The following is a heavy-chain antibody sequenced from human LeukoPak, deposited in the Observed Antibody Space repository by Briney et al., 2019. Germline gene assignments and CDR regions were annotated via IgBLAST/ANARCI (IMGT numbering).Heavy chain of an antibody. CDR1: GGSMSSSYHY. J-gene: IGHJ4*02. Sequence: SETLSLTCTVSGGSMSSSYHYWNWIRQPARKGLEWIGRMYTSGDTTYNPSLQGRVTISLDTSKSQFSLKLSSVTAADTAVYYCARTFCSGGNCYHFDSWGQGILVTVSS. CDR2: MYTSGDT. CDR3: ARTFCSGGNCYHFDS. D-gene: IGHD2-15*01. V-gene: IGHV4-61*02.